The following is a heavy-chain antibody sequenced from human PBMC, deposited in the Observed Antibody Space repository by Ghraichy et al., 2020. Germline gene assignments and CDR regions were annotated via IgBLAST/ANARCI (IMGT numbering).Heavy chain of an antibody. CDR3: AHSLLLESSSWYRAGLWQLDWGHKIGGMFDP. J-gene: IGHJ5*02. CDR2: IYWDDDK. V-gene: IGHV2-5*02. Sequence: SGPTLVKPTQTLTLTCTFSGFSLSTSGVGVGWIRQPPGKALEWLALIYWDDDKRYSPSLKSRLTITKDTSKNQVVLTMTNMDPVNTATYYCAHSLLLESSSWYRAGLWQLDWGHKIGGMFDPWGQGTLVTVSS. CDR1: GFSLSTSGVG. D-gene: IGHD6-13*01.